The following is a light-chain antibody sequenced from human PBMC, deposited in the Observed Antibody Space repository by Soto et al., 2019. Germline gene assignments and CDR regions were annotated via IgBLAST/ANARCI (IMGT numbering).Light chain of an antibody. Sequence: EIVLTQSPGTLSLSPGERATLSCRASQSVSSTYLAWYQQKPGQAPRLLVYGASSRATGIPDRFSGSASGADFTLTISRREPEDFAVYYCQQYDSAPPGYTFGQGTKLEI. J-gene: IGKJ2*01. CDR3: QQYDSAPPGYT. CDR1: QSVSSTY. V-gene: IGKV3-20*01. CDR2: GAS.